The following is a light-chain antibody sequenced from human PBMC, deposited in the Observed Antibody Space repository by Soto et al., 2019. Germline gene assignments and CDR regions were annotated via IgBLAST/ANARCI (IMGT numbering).Light chain of an antibody. CDR2: GIS. CDR1: QSLTTY. J-gene: IGKJ4*01. V-gene: IGKV3-15*01. CDR3: QQRSNWLT. Sequence: EVVMTQSPATLSVSPGETATLSCRASQSLTTYLAWYQQKPDQAPRLLIYGISTRATDVPARFSGSGSGTEFTLTISGLQSEDFAVYYCQQRSNWLTFGGGTKVDIK.